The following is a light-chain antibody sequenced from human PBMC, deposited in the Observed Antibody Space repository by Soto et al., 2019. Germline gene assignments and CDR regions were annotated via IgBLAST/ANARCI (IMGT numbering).Light chain of an antibody. Sequence: DIQMTQSPSTLSASVGDKVTITCRASQSISNWLAWYQQKPGKAPKLLIYKASSLEGGVPLRFSGSGSGTEFTLTISSLQPDDFATYYCQQYNTFWTFGQGTKVEI. V-gene: IGKV1-5*03. CDR1: QSISNW. CDR2: KAS. CDR3: QQYNTFWT. J-gene: IGKJ1*01.